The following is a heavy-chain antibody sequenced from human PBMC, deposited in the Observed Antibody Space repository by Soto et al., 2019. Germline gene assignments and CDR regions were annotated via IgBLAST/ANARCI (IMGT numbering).Heavy chain of an antibody. CDR3: ARHAVAGRRWFDP. Sequence: SETLSLTCTVSGGSISSSSYYWGWIRQPPGKGLEWIGSIYYSGSTYYNTSLKSRVTISVDTSKNQFSLKLSSVTAADTAVYYCARHAVAGRRWFDPWGQGTLVTVSS. CDR2: IYYSGST. V-gene: IGHV4-39*01. J-gene: IGHJ5*02. D-gene: IGHD6-19*01. CDR1: GGSISSSSYY.